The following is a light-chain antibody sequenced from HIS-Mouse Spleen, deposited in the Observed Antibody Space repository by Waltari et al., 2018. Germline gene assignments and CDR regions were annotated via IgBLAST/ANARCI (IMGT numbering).Light chain of an antibody. CDR3: SSYTSRSTRV. CDR1: SSDVGGYNY. Sequence: QSALTQPASVSGSPGQSLTISCTGTSSDVGGYNYVSWYQQHPGKAPKLMIYDVSNRPSGVSNRFSGSKSGNTASLTISGLQAEDEADYYCSSYTSRSTRVFGGGTKLTVL. CDR2: DVS. J-gene: IGLJ3*02. V-gene: IGLV2-14*03.